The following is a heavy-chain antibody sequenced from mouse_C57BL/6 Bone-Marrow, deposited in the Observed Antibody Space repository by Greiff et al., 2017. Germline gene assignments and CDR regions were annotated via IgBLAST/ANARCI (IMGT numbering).Heavy chain of an antibody. CDR3: ARERIDYDDAWFAY. V-gene: IGHV1-55*01. Sequence: VQLQQPGAELVKPGASVKMSCKASGYTFTSYWITWVKQRPGQGLEWIGDIYPGSGSTNYNEKFKSKATLTVDTSSSTAYMQLSSLTSEDSAVYYYARERIDYDDAWFAYWGQGTLVTVSA. D-gene: IGHD2-4*01. CDR1: GYTFTSYW. CDR2: IYPGSGST. J-gene: IGHJ3*01.